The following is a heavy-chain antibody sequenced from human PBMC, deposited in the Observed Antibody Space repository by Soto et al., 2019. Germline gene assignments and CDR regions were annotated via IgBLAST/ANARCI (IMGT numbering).Heavy chain of an antibody. CDR1: GFTFSSYA. D-gene: IGHD1-26*01. CDR2: ISYDGSNK. Sequence: QVQLVESGGGVVQPGRSLRLSCAASGFTFSSYAMHWVRQAPGKGLEWVAVISYDGSNKYYADSVKGRFTISRDNSKNTLYLQMISLRAEDTAVYYCARDIGALGAFDIWGQGTMVTVSS. V-gene: IGHV3-30-3*01. CDR3: ARDIGALGAFDI. J-gene: IGHJ3*02.